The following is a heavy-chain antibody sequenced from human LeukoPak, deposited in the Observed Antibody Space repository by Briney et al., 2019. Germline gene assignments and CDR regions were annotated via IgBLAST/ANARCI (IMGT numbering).Heavy chain of an antibody. V-gene: IGHV3-30*02. CDR2: IRYDGSNK. Sequence: GGSLRLSCAASGFTFSGSAMHWVRQAPGKGLEWVAFIRYDGSNKYYADSVKGRFTISRDNSKNTLYLQMNSLRAEDTAVYYCAKPYTVTSYPRDYWGQGTLVTVSS. D-gene: IGHD4-17*01. CDR1: GFTFSGSA. J-gene: IGHJ4*02. CDR3: AKPYTVTSYPRDY.